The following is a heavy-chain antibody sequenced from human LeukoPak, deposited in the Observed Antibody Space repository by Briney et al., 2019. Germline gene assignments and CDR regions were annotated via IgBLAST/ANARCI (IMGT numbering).Heavy chain of an antibody. Sequence: GGSLRLSCAASGFTFSTYAMHWVRQAPGKGLEWVSSISSSSSFIYYADSVKGRFTISRDNAKNSLYLQMNSLRAEDTAVYYCARDPPLGSCSTISCPHLDYWGQGTLVTVSS. CDR1: GFTFSTYA. J-gene: IGHJ4*02. CDR3: ARDPPLGSCSTISCPHLDY. V-gene: IGHV3-21*01. CDR2: ISSSSSFI. D-gene: IGHD2-2*01.